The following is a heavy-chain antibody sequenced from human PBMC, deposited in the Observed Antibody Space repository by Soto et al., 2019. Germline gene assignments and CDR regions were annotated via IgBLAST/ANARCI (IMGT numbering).Heavy chain of an antibody. V-gene: IGHV1-18*01. J-gene: IGHJ6*02. CDR2: ISSNNGKT. Sequence: ASVKVSCKASGGTFSTYTITWVRQAPGQGLEWMGWISSNNGKTNYAQKLQGRVTMTTDTSTTTAYMELRSLRSDDTAVYYCARDRPTSSIRARDYYYAMDVWGQGTTVTVSS. CDR1: GGTFSTYT. D-gene: IGHD6-6*01. CDR3: ARDRPTSSIRARDYYYAMDV.